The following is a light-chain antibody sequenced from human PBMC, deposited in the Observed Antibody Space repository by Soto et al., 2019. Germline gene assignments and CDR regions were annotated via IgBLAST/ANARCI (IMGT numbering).Light chain of an antibody. J-gene: IGLJ1*01. CDR3: QSYDSSLSAFYV. Sequence: QSVLAQPPSVSGAPSQRVTISCTGSSSNIGAGYDVHWYQQLPGTAPKLLIYGNSNRPSGVPDRFSGSKSGTSASLAITGLQAEDEADYYCQSYDSSLSAFYVFGTGTKVTVL. V-gene: IGLV1-40*01. CDR1: SSNIGAGYD. CDR2: GNS.